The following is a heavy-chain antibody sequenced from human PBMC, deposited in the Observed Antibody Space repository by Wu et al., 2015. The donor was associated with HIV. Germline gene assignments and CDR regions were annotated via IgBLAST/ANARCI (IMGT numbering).Heavy chain of an antibody. Sequence: QVQLVQSGAEVKKPGASVKVSCKASGYTFTSYDINWVRQATGQGLEWMGWMNPRSGNTGYAQKFQGRVTMTRNTSISTAYMELSSLRSEDTAVYYCARGRGIVGATKGYFDYWGQGTLVTVSS. D-gene: IGHD1-26*01. V-gene: IGHV1-8*01. CDR3: ARGRGIVGATKGYFDY. CDR1: GYTFTSYD. CDR2: MNPRSGNT. J-gene: IGHJ4*02.